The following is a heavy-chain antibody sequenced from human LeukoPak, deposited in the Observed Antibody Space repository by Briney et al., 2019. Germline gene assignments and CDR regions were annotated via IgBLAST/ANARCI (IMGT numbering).Heavy chain of an antibody. Sequence: GGSLRLSCVASGFTFSSYAMSWVRQAPGKGLEWVSAISGSGGSTYYADSVKGRFTISRDNSKNTLYLQMNSLRAEDTAVYYWAKDRHDYGGNPGAGGGGIFDYWGQGTLVTVSS. D-gene: IGHD4-23*01. CDR3: AKDRHDYGGNPGAGGGGIFDY. J-gene: IGHJ4*02. V-gene: IGHV3-23*01. CDR1: GFTFSSYA. CDR2: ISGSGGST.